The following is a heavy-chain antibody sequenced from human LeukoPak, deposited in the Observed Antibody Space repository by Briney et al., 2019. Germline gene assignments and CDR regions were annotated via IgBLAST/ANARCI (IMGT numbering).Heavy chain of an antibody. D-gene: IGHD5-18*01. CDR2: ISGSGGST. J-gene: IGHJ4*02. CDR1: GFTFSSYS. CDR3: AKRIQSAMATGY. Sequence: GGSLRLSCAASGFTFSSYSMNWVRQAPGKGLEWVSDISGSGGSTYYADSVKGRFTISRDNSKNTLYPQMNSLRAEDTAVYYCAKRIQSAMATGYWGQGTLVTVSS. V-gene: IGHV3-23*01.